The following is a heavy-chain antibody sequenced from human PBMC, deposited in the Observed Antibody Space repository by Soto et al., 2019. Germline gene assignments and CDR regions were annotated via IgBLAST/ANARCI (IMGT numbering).Heavy chain of an antibody. CDR3: ARTYSSGWYWGWFDP. Sequence: EVQLVESGGGLVQPGGSLRLSCAASGFIFSSYWMHWVRQAPGKGLVWVSRINSDGSSTSYADSVKGRFTVSRDNAKNTLYLQMKSLRAEDTAVYYCARTYSSGWYWGWFDPWGQGTLVTVSS. CDR2: INSDGSST. D-gene: IGHD6-19*01. J-gene: IGHJ5*02. V-gene: IGHV3-74*01. CDR1: GFIFSSYW.